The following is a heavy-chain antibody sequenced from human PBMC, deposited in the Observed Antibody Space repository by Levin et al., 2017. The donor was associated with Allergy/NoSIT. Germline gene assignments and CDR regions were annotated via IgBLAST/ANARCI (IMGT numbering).Heavy chain of an antibody. CDR3: AREGETAYYFDY. Sequence: SETLSLTCTVSGGSIDTYYWSWIRQPPGKGLEWIGYIYFTGSTNYNPSLKSRATISLDTSKKQFSLKLSSVTAADTAVYFCAREGETAYYFDYWGQGTLVTVSS. D-gene: IGHD1-1*01. J-gene: IGHJ4*02. CDR2: IYFTGST. CDR1: GGSIDTYY. V-gene: IGHV4-59*01.